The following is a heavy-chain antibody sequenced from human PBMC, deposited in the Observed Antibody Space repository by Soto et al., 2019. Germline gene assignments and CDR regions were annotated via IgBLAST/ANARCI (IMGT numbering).Heavy chain of an antibody. CDR1: GGSISSYY. CDR3: ARRYGSSFDY. CDR2: IYYSGST. J-gene: IGHJ4*02. V-gene: IGHV4-59*08. D-gene: IGHD3-10*01. Sequence: SETLSLTCTFSGGSISSYYWSWIRQPPGKGLEWIGYIYYSGSTNYNPSLKSRVTISVDTSKNQFSLKLGSVTAADTAVYYCARRYGSSFDYWGQGTLVTVSS.